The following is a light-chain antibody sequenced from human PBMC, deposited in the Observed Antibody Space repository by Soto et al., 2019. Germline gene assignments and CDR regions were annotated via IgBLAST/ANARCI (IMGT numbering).Light chain of an antibody. Sequence: DIQMTQSPSSLSASVGDRVTITCQASQDISNYLNWYQQKPGKAPKLLIYDASNLETGVPSRFSGSGSGTEFTLTISSLQPEDSATYYCQQLRSYPLSFGGGTKVEI. J-gene: IGKJ4*01. V-gene: IGKV1-33*01. CDR2: DAS. CDR3: QQLRSYPLS. CDR1: QDISNY.